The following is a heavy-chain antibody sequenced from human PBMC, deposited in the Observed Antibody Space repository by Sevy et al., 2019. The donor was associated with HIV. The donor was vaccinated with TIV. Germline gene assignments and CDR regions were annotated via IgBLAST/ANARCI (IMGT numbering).Heavy chain of an antibody. D-gene: IGHD2-2*01. J-gene: IGHJ1*01. CDR2: IRYDGSNK. CDR3: AKGSGVVVPAATPFQH. V-gene: IGHV3-30*02. CDR1: GFTFSSYG. Sequence: GGSLRLSCAASGFTFSSYGMHWVRQAPGKGLEWVAFIRYDGSNKYYADSVKGRFTISRDNSKNTLYLQMNSLRAEDTAVYYCAKGSGVVVPAATPFQHWGQGTLVTVPS.